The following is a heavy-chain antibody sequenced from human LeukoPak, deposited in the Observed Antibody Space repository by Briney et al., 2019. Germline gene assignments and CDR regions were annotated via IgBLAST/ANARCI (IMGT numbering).Heavy chain of an antibody. J-gene: IGHJ3*02. D-gene: IGHD3-10*01. Sequence: PGRSLRLSCAASGFTFDDYGMSWVRQAPGKGLEWVSGINGNGGSTGYGDSMKGRFTISRDNAKNSLYLQMNSLRVEDTALYHCARNYHGSGSTAFDIWGQGTMVTVSS. CDR2: INGNGGST. V-gene: IGHV3-20*01. CDR1: GFTFDDYG. CDR3: ARNYHGSGSTAFDI.